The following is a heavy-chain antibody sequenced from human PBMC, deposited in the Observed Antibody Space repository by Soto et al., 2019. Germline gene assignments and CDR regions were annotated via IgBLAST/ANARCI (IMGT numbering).Heavy chain of an antibody. CDR1: GGSISSYY. V-gene: IGHV4-59*01. CDR3: ARASGSYYLSPPKWYYFHY. Sequence: SETLSLTCTVSGGSISSYYWSWIRQPPGNGLEWIGYIYYSGSTNYNPSLKSRVTISVDTSKNQFSLKLSSLTAADTAVYYCARASGSYYLSPPKWYYFHYWGPGTLVTV. J-gene: IGHJ4*02. CDR2: IYYSGST. D-gene: IGHD1-26*01.